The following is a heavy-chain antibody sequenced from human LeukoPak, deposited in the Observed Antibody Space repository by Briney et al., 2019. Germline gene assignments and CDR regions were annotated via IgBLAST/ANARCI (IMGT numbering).Heavy chain of an antibody. CDR3: ARTPGSAYYPYYYMDV. CDR1: GCSISTYY. Sequence: PSETLPLTCTVSGCSISTYYWSWVRQPPGKGLEWIGYTYYSGSTNYNPSLKSRVTISVDTSKNQFSLNLNSVTAADTAEYFCARTPGSAYYPYYYMDVWGKGTTVTVSS. J-gene: IGHJ6*03. D-gene: IGHD6-19*01. CDR2: TYYSGST. V-gene: IGHV4-59*01.